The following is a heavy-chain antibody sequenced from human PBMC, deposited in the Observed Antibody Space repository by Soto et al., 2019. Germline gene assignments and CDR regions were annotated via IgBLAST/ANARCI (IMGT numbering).Heavy chain of an antibody. CDR3: TRRAAAAAVVPYGMDV. CDR1: GFTFSGSA. CDR2: IRSKANSYAT. Sequence: LGGSLRLSCAASGFTFSGSAMHWVRQASGKGLEWVGRIRSKANSYATAYAASVKGRFTISRDDSKNTAYLQMNSLKTEDTAVYYCTRRAAAAAVVPYGMDVWGQGTTVTVSS. D-gene: IGHD6-13*01. J-gene: IGHJ6*02. V-gene: IGHV3-73*01.